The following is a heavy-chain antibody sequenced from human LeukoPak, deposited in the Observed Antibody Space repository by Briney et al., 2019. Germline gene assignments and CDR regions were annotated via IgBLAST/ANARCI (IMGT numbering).Heavy chain of an antibody. J-gene: IGHJ6*02. Sequence: GGSLRLSCAASGFTFSSYWMSWVRQAPGKGLEWVANIKQDGSEKYYVDSVKGRFTTSRDNAKNSLYLQMNSLRAEDTAVYYCARVSGYYDFWSGYYIYYYYGMDVWGQGTTVTVSS. CDR1: GFTFSSYW. CDR3: ARVSGYYDFWSGYYIYYYYGMDV. V-gene: IGHV3-7*01. D-gene: IGHD3-3*01. CDR2: IKQDGSEK.